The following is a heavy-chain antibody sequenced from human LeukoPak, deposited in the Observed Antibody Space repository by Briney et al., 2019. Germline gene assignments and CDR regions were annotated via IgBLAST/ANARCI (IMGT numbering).Heavy chain of an antibody. J-gene: IGHJ4*02. CDR1: GFTFSSYD. Sequence: GRSLRLSCAASGFTFSSYDMTWVPRAPGKGLEWVSDVSGSGVSTYYADSVKGRFTSSRDNSKNTLYLQMNRLRAENTAVYYCAKRSSGDDYWGQGTLVTVSS. D-gene: IGHD6-19*01. CDR2: VSGSGVST. V-gene: IGHV3-23*01. CDR3: AKRSSGDDY.